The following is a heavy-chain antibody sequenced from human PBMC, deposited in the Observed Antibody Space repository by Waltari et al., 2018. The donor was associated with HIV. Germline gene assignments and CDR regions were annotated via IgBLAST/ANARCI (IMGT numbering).Heavy chain of an antibody. CDR2: IYYSGST. CDR3: ARQMAALAAAGTCFDY. D-gene: IGHD6-13*01. J-gene: IGHJ4*02. V-gene: IGHV4-39*01. CDR1: GGSISSSSSD. Sequence: QLQLQESGPGLVKPSQTLSLTCTVSGGSISSSSSDWGWIRPPPGKGLEGIGSIYYSGSTYYNPSLKSRVTISVDTSKNQFSLKLSSVTAADTAVYYCARQMAALAAAGTCFDYWGQGTLVTVSS.